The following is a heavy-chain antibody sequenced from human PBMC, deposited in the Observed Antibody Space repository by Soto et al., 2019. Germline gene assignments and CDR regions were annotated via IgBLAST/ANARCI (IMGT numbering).Heavy chain of an antibody. V-gene: IGHV4-59*01. CDR3: ARKWGREGWAFDP. CDR1: GGSISSYY. Sequence: SETLSLTCTVSGGSISSYYWSWIRQPPGKGLEWIGYIYYSGSTNYNPSLKSRVTISVDTSKNQFSLNLSSVTAADTAVYYCARKWGREGWAFDPWGQGTLVTVSS. J-gene: IGHJ5*02. D-gene: IGHD1-26*01. CDR2: IYYSGST.